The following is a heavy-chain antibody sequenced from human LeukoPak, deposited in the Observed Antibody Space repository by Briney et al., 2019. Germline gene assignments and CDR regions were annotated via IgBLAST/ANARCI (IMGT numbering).Heavy chain of an antibody. CDR3: ARELNTAMASRFDY. CDR1: GFTFSSYA. D-gene: IGHD5-18*01. V-gene: IGHV3-30*04. Sequence: GGSLRLSCAASGFTFSSYAMHWVRQAPGKGLEWVAVISYDGSNKYYADSVKGRFTTSRDNSKNTLCLQMNSLRAEDTAVYYCARELNTAMASRFDYWGQGTLVTVSS. J-gene: IGHJ4*02. CDR2: ISYDGSNK.